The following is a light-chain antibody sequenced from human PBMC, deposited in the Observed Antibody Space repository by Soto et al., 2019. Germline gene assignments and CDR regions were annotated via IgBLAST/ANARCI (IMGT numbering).Light chain of an antibody. CDR3: CSYAGSYSYV. Sequence: LTQPRSVSGSPEQSVTISCTGTSSDVGGYNYVSWYQEQPGKAPKLMIYDVSKRPSGVPDRFSGSKSGNTASLTISGLQAEDEADYYCCSYAGSYSYVFGTGTKVTVL. CDR2: DVS. J-gene: IGLJ1*01. V-gene: IGLV2-11*01. CDR1: SSDVGGYNY.